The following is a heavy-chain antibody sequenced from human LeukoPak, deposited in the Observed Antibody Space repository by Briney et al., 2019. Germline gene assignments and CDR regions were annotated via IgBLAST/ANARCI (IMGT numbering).Heavy chain of an antibody. D-gene: IGHD2-2*01. J-gene: IGHJ6*02. CDR2: ISSSGSTI. V-gene: IGHV3-48*03. CDR3: ARDCSSTSCLSYYYYGMDV. Sequence: GGSLRLSCAASGFTFSSYEMNWVRQAPGKGLGWVSYISSSGSTIYYADSVKGRFTISRDNAKNSLYLQMNSLRAEDTAVYYCARDCSSTSCLSYYYYGMDVWGQGTTVTVSS. CDR1: GFTFSSYE.